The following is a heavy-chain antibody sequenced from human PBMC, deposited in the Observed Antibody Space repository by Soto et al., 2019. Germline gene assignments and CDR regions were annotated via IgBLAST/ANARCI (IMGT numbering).Heavy chain of an antibody. CDR3: ARRLDNTLDF. CDR1: GYNFATYW. Sequence: RGESLKISCKGSGYNFATYWIGWVRQMPGKGLEWMGIIHPHDSDTRYSPSFQGQVTISADKSISTAYLQWSSLKASDTAIYYCARRLDNTLDFWGQGTLVTVSS. J-gene: IGHJ4*02. V-gene: IGHV5-51*01. D-gene: IGHD1-20*01. CDR2: IHPHDSDT.